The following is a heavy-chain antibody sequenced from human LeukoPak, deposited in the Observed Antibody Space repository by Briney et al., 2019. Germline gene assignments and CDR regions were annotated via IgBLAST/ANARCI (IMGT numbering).Heavy chain of an antibody. D-gene: IGHD5-12*01. CDR3: AREKGSGYED. CDR1: GGSVSSGSYY. CDR2: IYYSGST. Sequence: SETLSLTCTVSGGSVSSGSYYRSWIRQPPGKGLEWIGYIYYSGSTNYNPSLKSRVTISVDTSKNQFSLKLSSVTAADTAVYYCAREKGSGYEDWGQGTLVTVSS. V-gene: IGHV4-61*01. J-gene: IGHJ4*02.